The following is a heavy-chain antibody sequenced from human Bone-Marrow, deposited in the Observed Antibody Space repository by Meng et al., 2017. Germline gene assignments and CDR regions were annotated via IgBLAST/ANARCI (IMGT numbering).Heavy chain of an antibody. Sequence: GESLKISCAASGFTFSNSYMIWVRQAPGKGLVWVSRINSDGSSTSYEDSVKGRFTISRDNDKNTMDLQMKSLRDEDTAVYYCARTYNVAADGIYDYWGQGTLVTVSS. CDR1: GFTFSNSY. CDR3: ARTYNVAADGIYDY. CDR2: INSDGSST. D-gene: IGHD6-13*01. J-gene: IGHJ4*02. V-gene: IGHV3-74*01.